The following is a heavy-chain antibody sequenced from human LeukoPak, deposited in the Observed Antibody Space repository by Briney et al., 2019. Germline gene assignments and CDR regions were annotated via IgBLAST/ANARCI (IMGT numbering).Heavy chain of an antibody. CDR2: SDPEDGET. CDR3: ATVKNSPRLAAAGTFDY. CDR1: GYTLTELS. J-gene: IGHJ4*02. Sequence: ASVKVSCNVSGYTLTELSMHRVRQAPGKGLEWTGGSDPEDGETIYAQKFQGRVTMTEDTSTDTAYMELSSLRSEDTAVYYCATVKNSPRLAAAGTFDYWGQGTLVTVSS. D-gene: IGHD6-13*01. V-gene: IGHV1-24*01.